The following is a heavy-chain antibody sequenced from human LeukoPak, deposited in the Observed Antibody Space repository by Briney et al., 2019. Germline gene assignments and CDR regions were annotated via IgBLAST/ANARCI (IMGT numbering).Heavy chain of an antibody. D-gene: IGHD3-22*01. Sequence: GGSLRLSCTASGYTFSSYAMTWVRQAPGEGLEWVPAISGSGANTYYADSVKGRFAASRDNSKDTLYLQMRSLRAEDTAVYYCARGRSGYGPFDAFDIWGHGTWVTVSS. V-gene: IGHV3-23*01. CDR3: ARGRSGYGPFDAFDI. CDR1: GYTFSSYA. CDR2: ISGSGANT. J-gene: IGHJ3*02.